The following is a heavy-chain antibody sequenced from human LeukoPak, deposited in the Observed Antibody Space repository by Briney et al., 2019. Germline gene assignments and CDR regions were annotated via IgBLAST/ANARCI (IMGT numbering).Heavy chain of an antibody. D-gene: IGHD3-10*01. CDR1: GFTFGSYW. Sequence: PGGSLRLSCAASGFTFGSYWMSWVRLTPGKGLEWVANIKKDGSEKYYVDSVKGRFTISGDDAKNSLYLQMNSLRAEDTAVYYCAREGRGLRSPRFGESPRFDSWGQGTLVTVSS. J-gene: IGHJ4*02. V-gene: IGHV3-7*04. CDR2: IKKDGSEK. CDR3: AREGRGLRSPRFGESPRFDS.